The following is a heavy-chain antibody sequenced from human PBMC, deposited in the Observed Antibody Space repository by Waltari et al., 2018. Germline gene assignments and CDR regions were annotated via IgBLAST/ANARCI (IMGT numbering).Heavy chain of an antibody. D-gene: IGHD1-26*01. V-gene: IGHV1-18*01. CDR1: GNTFTISV. Sequence: QVQMVQSGAAVKHPGASGKVSCKSSGNTFTISVNSWVRQAPGQGLEWMGWISADKCNTNYAQKLQGRVTMTRDTSTSTAYMELRSLRSDDTAVYYCARDPVGATSPYYYWGQGTLVTVSS. J-gene: IGHJ4*02. CDR2: ISADKCNT. CDR3: ARDPVGATSPYYY.